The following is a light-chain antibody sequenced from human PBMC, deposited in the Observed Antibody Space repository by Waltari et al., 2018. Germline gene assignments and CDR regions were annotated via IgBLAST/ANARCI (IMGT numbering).Light chain of an antibody. V-gene: IGLV4-69*01. CDR3: QTGGHGTWV. J-gene: IGLJ3*02. CDR1: SGHSSNL. CDR2: VNSDGRH. Sequence: QLVVTQSPSASASLGASVKLTCTLSSGHSSNLIAWLQQQPEKGPRCLRKVNSDGRHSRGDLIPDRFSASSSGAERHLTLSSLQAEDEADYYCQTGGHGTWVFGGGTKLTV.